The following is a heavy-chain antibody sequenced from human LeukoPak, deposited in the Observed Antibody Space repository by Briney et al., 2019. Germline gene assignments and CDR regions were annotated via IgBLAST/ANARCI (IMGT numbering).Heavy chain of an antibody. CDR2: IYYSGST. D-gene: IGHD3-3*01. Sequence: SETLSLTCTVSGGSISSYYWSWIRQPPGKGLEWIGYIYYSGSTNYNPSLKSRVTISVDTSKNQFSLKLSSVTAAATAVYYCAREDVYYDFWSGYYHGAYGMDVWGQGTTVTVSS. CDR3: AREDVYYDFWSGYYHGAYGMDV. V-gene: IGHV4-59*01. J-gene: IGHJ6*02. CDR1: GGSISSYY.